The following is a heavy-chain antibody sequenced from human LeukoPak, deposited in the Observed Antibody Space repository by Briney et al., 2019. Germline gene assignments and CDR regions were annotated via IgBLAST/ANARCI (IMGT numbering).Heavy chain of an antibody. Sequence: SETLSLTCTVSGYSISSGYYWGWIRQPPGKGLEWIGSIYHSGSTYYNPSLKSRVTISVDTSKNQFSLKLSSVTAADTAVYYCAREPAAAGNYYYYYMDVWGKGTTVTVSS. D-gene: IGHD6-13*01. CDR1: GYSISSGYY. CDR2: IYHSGST. V-gene: IGHV4-38-2*02. CDR3: AREPAAAGNYYYYYMDV. J-gene: IGHJ6*03.